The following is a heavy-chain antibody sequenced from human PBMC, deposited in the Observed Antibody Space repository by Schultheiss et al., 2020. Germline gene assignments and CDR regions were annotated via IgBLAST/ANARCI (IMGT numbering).Heavy chain of an antibody. CDR1: GYTFTGYY. CDR2: INPNSGGT. Sequence: ASVKVSCKASGYTFTGYYMHWVRQAPGQGLEWMGRINPNSGGTNYAQKFQGRVTITRDTSASTAYMELSSLRSEDTAVYYCARELGYGTYYGDYAYFDYWGQGTLVTGS. CDR3: ARELGYGTYYGDYAYFDY. J-gene: IGHJ4*02. D-gene: IGHD4-17*01. V-gene: IGHV1-2*06.